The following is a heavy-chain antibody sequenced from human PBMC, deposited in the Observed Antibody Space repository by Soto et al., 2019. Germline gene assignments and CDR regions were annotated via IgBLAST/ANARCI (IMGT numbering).Heavy chain of an antibody. CDR3: ASTIAAAGTNPLDY. V-gene: IGHV1-3*01. CDR2: INAGNGNT. Sequence: ASVKVSCKASGYTFISYAMHWVRQAPGQRLEWMGWINAGNGNTKYSQKFQGRVTTTRDTSASTAYMELSSLRSEDTAVYYCASTIAAAGTNPLDYWGQGTLVTVSS. D-gene: IGHD6-13*01. CDR1: GYTFISYA. J-gene: IGHJ4*02.